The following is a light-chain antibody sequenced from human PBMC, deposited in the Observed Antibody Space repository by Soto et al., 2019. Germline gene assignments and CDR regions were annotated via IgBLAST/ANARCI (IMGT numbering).Light chain of an antibody. Sequence: DIQMTQSPSILSASVGDRVTITGLASQSIGSWVSWYQQNPGRAPNLLIHKASHLESVFPSRFSGSGSGTEITLTISSLQAGDFATYYCQHYNSYPWTFGQGTKVDIK. J-gene: IGKJ1*01. CDR2: KAS. CDR3: QHYNSYPWT. CDR1: QSIGSW. V-gene: IGKV1-5*03.